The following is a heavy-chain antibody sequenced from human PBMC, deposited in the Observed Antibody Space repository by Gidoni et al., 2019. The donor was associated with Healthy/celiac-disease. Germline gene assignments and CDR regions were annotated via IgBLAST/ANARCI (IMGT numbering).Heavy chain of an antibody. CDR1: GGSISSYY. CDR2: IYYSGST. V-gene: IGHV4-59*08. CDR3: ARQRGAT. J-gene: IGHJ5*02. Sequence: QVQLQESGPGLVKPSETLSLTCTVSGGSISSYYWSWIRQPPGKGLEWIGYIYYSGSTNYNPSLKSRVTISVDTSKNQFSLKLSSVTAADTAVYYCARQRGATWGQGTLVTVSS.